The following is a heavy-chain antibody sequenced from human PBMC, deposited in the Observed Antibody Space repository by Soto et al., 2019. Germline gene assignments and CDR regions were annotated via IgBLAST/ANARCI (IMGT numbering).Heavy chain of an antibody. CDR1: GGTFSSYA. D-gene: IGHD6-19*01. CDR3: ARFGSGWYRAFDY. V-gene: IGHV1-69*13. J-gene: IGHJ4*02. Sequence: SVKVSCKASGGTFSSYAISWVRQAPGQGLEWMGGIIPIFGTANYAQKFQGRVTITADESTSTAYMELSSLRSEDTAVYYCARFGSGWYRAFDYWGQGTLVTVSS. CDR2: IIPIFGTA.